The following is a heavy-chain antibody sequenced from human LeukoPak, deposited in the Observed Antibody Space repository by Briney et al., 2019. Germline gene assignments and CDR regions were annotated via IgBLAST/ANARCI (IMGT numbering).Heavy chain of an antibody. CDR2: IGSTEK. CDR3: AKDSTDHNGIYDAFDI. V-gene: IGHV3-23*01. D-gene: IGHD1-1*01. Sequence: GGSLRLSCSASGFSFNIFAMRWVRQTPGKGREGVSTIGSTEKYYADSVKGRFTISRDNSRNTLYLQMNSLRVEDTAVYYCAKDSTDHNGIYDAFDIWGQGTLVTVSS. J-gene: IGHJ3*02. CDR1: GFSFNIFA.